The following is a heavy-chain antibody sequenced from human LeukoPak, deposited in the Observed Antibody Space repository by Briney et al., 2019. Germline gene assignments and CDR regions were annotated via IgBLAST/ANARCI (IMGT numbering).Heavy chain of an antibody. D-gene: IGHD3-9*01. J-gene: IGHJ4*02. CDR3: AHLGLYYDILTGQIDY. Sequence: GGSLRLSCAASGFTFSSYAMHWVRQAPGKGLEWVAVISYDGSNKYYADSVKGRFTISRDNSKNTLYLQMNSLRAEDTAVYYCAHLGLYYDILTGQIDYWGQGTLVTVSS. CDR2: ISYDGSNK. V-gene: IGHV3-30-3*01. CDR1: GFTFSSYA.